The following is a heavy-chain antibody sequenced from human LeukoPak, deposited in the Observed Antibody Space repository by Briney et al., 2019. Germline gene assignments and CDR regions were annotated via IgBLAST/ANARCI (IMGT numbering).Heavy chain of an antibody. CDR1: GGSISSYY. CDR2: IYYSGST. V-gene: IGHV4-59*12. Sequence: SETLSLTCTVSGGSISSYYWSWIRQPPGKGLEWIGYIYYSGSTNYNPSLKSRVTMSVDKSKNQFSLKLSSVTAADTAVYYCARSPSGYSYGYLDYWGQGTLVTVSS. J-gene: IGHJ4*02. D-gene: IGHD5-18*01. CDR3: ARSPSGYSYGYLDY.